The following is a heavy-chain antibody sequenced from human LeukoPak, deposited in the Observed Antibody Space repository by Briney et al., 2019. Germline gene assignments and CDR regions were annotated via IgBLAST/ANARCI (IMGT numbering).Heavy chain of an antibody. V-gene: IGHV1-18*01. D-gene: IGHD1-26*01. CDR3: ARGRYIRGRNPTRGNYYYYMDV. CDR2: ISAYNGNT. CDR1: GYTFTSYG. J-gene: IGHJ6*03. Sequence: ASVEVSCKASGYTFTSYGISWVRQAPGQGLEWMGWISAYNGNTNYAQKLQGRVTMTTDTSTSTAYMELRSLRSDDTAVYYCARGRYIRGRNPTRGNYYYYMDVWGKGTTVTVSS.